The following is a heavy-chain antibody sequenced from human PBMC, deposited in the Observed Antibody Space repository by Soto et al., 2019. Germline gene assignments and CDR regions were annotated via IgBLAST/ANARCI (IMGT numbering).Heavy chain of an antibody. V-gene: IGHV3-53*01. CDR1: GFTVSSKY. CDR2: IYGGGTT. CDR3: MQTTGWPGFDF. J-gene: IGHJ4*02. Sequence: EVQLVESGGGLIQPGGSLRLSCAASGFTVSSKYMTWVRQAPGKGLEWVSVIYGGGTTYYAESVKGRFTISRDNSKNTLYLQVNSLRAKEKAMYYCMQTTGWPGFDFWGQGTLVTVSS. D-gene: IGHD6-19*01.